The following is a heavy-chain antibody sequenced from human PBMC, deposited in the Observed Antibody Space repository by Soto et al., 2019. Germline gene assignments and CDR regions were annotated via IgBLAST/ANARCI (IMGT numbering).Heavy chain of an antibody. J-gene: IGHJ4*02. Sequence: SETLSLTCTVSGGSISSGDYYWSWIRQPPGKGLEWIGYIYYSGSTYYNPSLKSRVTISVDTSKNQFSLKLSSVTAADTAVYYCARVDRGYDLLGELFDYWGQGTLVTVSS. CDR2: IYYSGST. D-gene: IGHD5-12*01. CDR1: GGSISSGDYY. CDR3: ARVDRGYDLLGELFDY. V-gene: IGHV4-30-4*01.